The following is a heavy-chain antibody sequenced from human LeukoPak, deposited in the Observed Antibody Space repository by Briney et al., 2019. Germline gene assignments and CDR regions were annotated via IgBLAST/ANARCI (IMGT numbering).Heavy chain of an antibody. CDR2: INHSGST. CDR3: ARGRDYDFWSGYYTGAFDI. D-gene: IGHD3-3*01. Sequence: SETLSLTCAVYGGSFSGYYWSWIRQPPGKGLEWIGEINHSGSTNYNPSLKSRVTISVGTSKNQFSLKLSSVTAADTAVYYCARGRDYDFWSGYYTGAFDIWGKGTMVTVSP. J-gene: IGHJ3*02. V-gene: IGHV4-34*01. CDR1: GGSFSGYY.